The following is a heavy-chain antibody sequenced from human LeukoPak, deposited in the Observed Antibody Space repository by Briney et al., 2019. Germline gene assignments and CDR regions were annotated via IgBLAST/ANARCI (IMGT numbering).Heavy chain of an antibody. CDR1: GRSFSGYY. V-gene: IGHV4-34*01. CDR3: ARDQHDYYFFYMDV. CDR2: INHSGST. J-gene: IGHJ6*03. Sequence: SETLSLTCAVYGRSFSGYYWSWIRQPPGKGLEWIGEINHSGSTNYDPSLKSRVTISVDTSKNQFSLKLTSVTAADTAVYYCARDQHDYYFFYMDVWGKGTPVTVSS.